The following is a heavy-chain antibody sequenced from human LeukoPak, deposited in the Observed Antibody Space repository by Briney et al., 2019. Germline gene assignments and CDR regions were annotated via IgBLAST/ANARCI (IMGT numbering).Heavy chain of an antibody. CDR3: AILEIGCTNGVCYTVDY. J-gene: IGHJ4*02. CDR2: INHSGST. Sequence: SETLSLTCAVYGGSFSGYYWSWIRQPPGKGLEWIGEINHSGSTNYNPSLKSRVTISVDTSKNQFSLKLSSVTAADTAVYYCAILEIGCTNGVCYTVDYWGQGTLVTVSS. D-gene: IGHD2-8*01. CDR1: GGSFSGYY. V-gene: IGHV4-34*01.